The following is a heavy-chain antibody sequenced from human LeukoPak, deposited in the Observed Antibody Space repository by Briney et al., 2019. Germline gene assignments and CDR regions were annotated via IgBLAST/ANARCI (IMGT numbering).Heavy chain of an antibody. CDR1: AYTFTKYG. D-gene: IGHD4-23*01. Sequence: ASVNVSCKASAYTFTKYGISWVRQAPGQGLEYMAWISTHDDNTNYAQKFQGRVTMTTDTSTNTAYMELRSLRSDDTAVYYCARGGGNPSFDAFDIWGQGTMVTVSS. CDR2: ISTHDDNT. J-gene: IGHJ3*02. V-gene: IGHV1-18*04. CDR3: ARGGGNPSFDAFDI.